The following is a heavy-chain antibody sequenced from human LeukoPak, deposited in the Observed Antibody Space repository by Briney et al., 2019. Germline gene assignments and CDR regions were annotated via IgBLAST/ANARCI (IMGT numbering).Heavy chain of an antibody. CDR1: GFIFSDFY. V-gene: IGHV3-11*01. CDR3: ARSQWNPGKTTQTT. Sequence: PGGSLRLSCAGSGFIFSDFYMSWIRQAPGKGLEWVSLIYSSSDYIYYADSVKGRFTISRDNAKNSPYLQMNSLRAEDTAVYYCARSQWNPGKTTQTTWGQGTLVTVSS. CDR2: IYSSSDYI. D-gene: IGHD1-1*01. J-gene: IGHJ5*02.